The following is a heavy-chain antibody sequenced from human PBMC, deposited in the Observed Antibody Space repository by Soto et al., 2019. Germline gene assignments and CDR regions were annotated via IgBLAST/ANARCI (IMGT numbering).Heavy chain of an antibody. CDR2: IYYSGST. Sequence: QLQLQESGPGLVKPSETLFLICAVYGGSISSSSYYWGWIRQPPGKGLEWIGSIYYSGSTYYNPSLKSRFTISVDTSKNQFSLKLSSVTAADTAVYYCARHTPAISISDHWGQGTLVTVSS. CDR1: GGSISSSSYY. V-gene: IGHV4-39*01. CDR3: ARHTPAISISDH. D-gene: IGHD2-15*01. J-gene: IGHJ4*02.